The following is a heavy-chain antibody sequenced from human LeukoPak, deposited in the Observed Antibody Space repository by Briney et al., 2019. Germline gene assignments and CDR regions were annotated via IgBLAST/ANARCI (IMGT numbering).Heavy chain of an antibody. CDR2: ISSSSSYI. V-gene: IGHV3-21*01. CDR1: GFTFSSYS. CDR3: AREGILLGPMDV. Sequence: GGSLRLSCAASGFTFSSYSVNWVRQAPGKGLEWVSSISSSSSYIYYADSVKGRFTISRDNAKNSLYLQMNSLRAEDTAVYYCAREGILLGPMDVWGKGTTVTVSS. D-gene: IGHD2-15*01. J-gene: IGHJ6*04.